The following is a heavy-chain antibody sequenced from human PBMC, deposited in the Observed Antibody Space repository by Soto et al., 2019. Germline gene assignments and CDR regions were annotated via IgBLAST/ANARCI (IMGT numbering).Heavy chain of an antibody. CDR3: ARRTDTAMDPDAFDI. CDR1: GYSFASYW. D-gene: IGHD5-18*01. J-gene: IGHJ3*02. CDR2: IYPGDSDT. Sequence: GESLKISCKGSGYSFASYWIGWVRQMPGKGLEWMGIIYPGDSDTRYSPSFQGQVTISADKSISTAYLQWSSLKASDTAMYYCARRTDTAMDPDAFDIWGQGTMVTVSS. V-gene: IGHV5-51*01.